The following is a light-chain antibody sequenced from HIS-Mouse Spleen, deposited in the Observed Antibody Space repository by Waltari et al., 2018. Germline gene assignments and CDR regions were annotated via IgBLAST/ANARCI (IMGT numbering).Light chain of an antibody. CDR2: RNK. CDR3: AAWDDSLSGYV. Sequence: QSVLTQPPSASGTPGQRVTISCSGSSSNIGSNYVYWYQQPPGTAPKLPIYRNKQRPSGVPDRFSGSKSGTSASLAISGLRSEDEADYYCAAWDDSLSGYVFGTGTKVTVL. V-gene: IGLV1-47*01. J-gene: IGLJ1*01. CDR1: SSNIGSNY.